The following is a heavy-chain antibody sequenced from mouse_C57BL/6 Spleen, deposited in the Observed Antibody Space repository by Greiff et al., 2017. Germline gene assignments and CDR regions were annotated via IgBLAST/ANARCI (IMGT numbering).Heavy chain of an antibody. D-gene: IGHD2-3*01. CDR1: GYTFTSYW. J-gene: IGHJ4*01. V-gene: IGHV1-64*01. CDR3: ARYHDGYPHWAMDY. Sequence: QVQLKQPGAELVKPGASVKLSCKASGYTFTSYWMHWVKQRPGQGLEWIGMIHPNSGSTNYNEKFKSKATLTVDKSSSTAYMQLSSLTSEDSAVYYCARYHDGYPHWAMDYWGQGTSVTVSS. CDR2: IHPNSGST.